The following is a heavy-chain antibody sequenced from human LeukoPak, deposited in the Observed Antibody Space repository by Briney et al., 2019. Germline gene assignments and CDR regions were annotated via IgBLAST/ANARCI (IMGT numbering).Heavy chain of an antibody. V-gene: IGHV5-51*01. CDR2: VHPGDSDA. Sequence: GESLKISCKGSGYKFTNYWIGWVRQMPGKGLEWMGSVHPGDSDARYSPSFQGQVTVSADTSISTAYMVLSRLRSDDTAVYYCATLYSGYDVFDYWGQGTLVTVSS. CDR3: ATLYSGYDVFDY. D-gene: IGHD5-12*01. CDR1: GYKFTNYW. J-gene: IGHJ4*02.